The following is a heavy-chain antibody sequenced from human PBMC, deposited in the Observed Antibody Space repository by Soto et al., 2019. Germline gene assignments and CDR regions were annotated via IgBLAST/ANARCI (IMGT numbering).Heavy chain of an antibody. J-gene: IGHJ4*02. CDR3: ARGLILTGYNY. V-gene: IGHV4-34*01. D-gene: IGHD3-9*01. Sequence: QVQLQQWGAGLLKPSETLSLTCAVYGGSFSGYYWSWIRQPPGKGLEWIGEINHSGSTNYNPSLKSRVTISVDTSKNQFSLKLSSVTAADTAVDYGARGLILTGYNYWGQGTLVTVSS. CDR1: GGSFSGYY. CDR2: INHSGST.